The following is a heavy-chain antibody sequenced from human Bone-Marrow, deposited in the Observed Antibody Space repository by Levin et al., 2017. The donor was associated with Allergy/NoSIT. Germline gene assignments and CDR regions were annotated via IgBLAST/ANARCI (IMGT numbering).Heavy chain of an antibody. D-gene: IGHD1-26*01. Sequence: GGSLRLSCKASGYSFVSYWIGWVRQAPGKGLEWVGVIYPRDSDTLYSPAFQGQVSISVDKSTTTAYLQWSSLKASDTAIYYCARPNGNFYYGVDVWGQGTTVSVSS. CDR1: GYSFVSYW. V-gene: IGHV5-51*06. CDR2: IYPRDSDT. CDR3: ARPNGNFYYGVDV. J-gene: IGHJ6*02.